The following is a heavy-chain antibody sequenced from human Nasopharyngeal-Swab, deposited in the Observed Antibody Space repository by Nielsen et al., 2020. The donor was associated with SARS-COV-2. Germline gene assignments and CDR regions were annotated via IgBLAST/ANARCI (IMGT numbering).Heavy chain of an antibody. J-gene: IGHJ6*03. Sequence: SETLSLTCTVSGGSVSSGGYSWSWVRRPPGKGLESIGFVHYTGNTYYNPSLRSRATISLDTSKNQFSLKLTSVTAADTAVYYCARGTIRPNPYYHYINVWGKGTTVTVSS. CDR1: GGSVSSGGYS. V-gene: IGHV4-30-4*07. D-gene: IGHD3-3*01. CDR3: ARGTIRPNPYYHYINV. CDR2: VHYTGNT.